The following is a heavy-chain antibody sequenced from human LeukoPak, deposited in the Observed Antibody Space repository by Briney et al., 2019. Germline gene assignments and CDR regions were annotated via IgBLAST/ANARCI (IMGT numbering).Heavy chain of an antibody. Sequence: PGGSLRLSCAASGFTFSSYAMHWVRQAPGKGLEWVAVISYDGSNKYYADSVKGRFTISRDNSKNTLYLQMNSLRAEDTAVYYCAKAIAVAWDYYYYGMDVWGQGTTVTVSS. J-gene: IGHJ6*02. D-gene: IGHD6-19*01. V-gene: IGHV3-30-3*01. CDR1: GFTFSSYA. CDR3: AKAIAVAWDYYYYGMDV. CDR2: ISYDGSNK.